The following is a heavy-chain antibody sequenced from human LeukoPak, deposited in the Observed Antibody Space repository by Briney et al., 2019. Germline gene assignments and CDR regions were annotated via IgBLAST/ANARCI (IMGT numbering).Heavy chain of an antibody. CDR3: ARVSDSSGWYGGYYFDY. CDR2: INPTGEST. D-gene: IGHD6-19*01. J-gene: IGHJ4*02. Sequence: GASVKVSCKASGYMFVNYYVHWVRQAPGQGLEWMGIINPTGESTSYAQKFQGRVTMTRDVSTSTVYMELSSLRSDDTAVYYCARVSDSSGWYGGYYFDYWGQGTLVTVSS. V-gene: IGHV1-46*01. CDR1: GYMFVNYY.